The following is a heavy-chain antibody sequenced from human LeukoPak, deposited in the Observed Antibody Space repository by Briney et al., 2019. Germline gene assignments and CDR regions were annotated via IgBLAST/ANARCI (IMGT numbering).Heavy chain of an antibody. CDR1: GFTFSSYS. Sequence: GGSLRLSCAASGFTFSSYSMNWVRQAPGKGLEWVSSICSSSSYIYYADSVKGRFTISRDNAKNSLYLQMNGLRAEDTAVYYCAREDSSRGDYWGQGTLVTVSS. CDR3: AREDSSRGDY. V-gene: IGHV3-21*01. CDR2: ICSSSSYI. D-gene: IGHD6-13*01. J-gene: IGHJ4*02.